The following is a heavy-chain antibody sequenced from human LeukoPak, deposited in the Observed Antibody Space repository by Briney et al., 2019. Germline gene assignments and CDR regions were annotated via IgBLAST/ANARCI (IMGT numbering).Heavy chain of an antibody. CDR1: GFTFSIYA. CDR2: ISGSGDST. Sequence: PGGSLRLSCAATGFTFSIYAMSWVRQAPGKGLEWVSGISGSGDSTYYADSVKGRFTISRDNSKNTLYLQMNSLRAEDTAVYYCAKDSPYYGSGSYEAHWFDPWGQGTLVTVSS. D-gene: IGHD3-10*01. V-gene: IGHV3-23*01. J-gene: IGHJ5*02. CDR3: AKDSPYYGSGSYEAHWFDP.